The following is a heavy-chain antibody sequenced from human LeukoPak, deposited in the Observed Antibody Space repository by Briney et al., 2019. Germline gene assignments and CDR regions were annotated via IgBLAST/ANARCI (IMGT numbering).Heavy chain of an antibody. CDR2: LHGSAAI. D-gene: IGHD5-12*01. J-gene: IGHJ6*02. Sequence: SETLSLTCDIFGDSISDYYWSWIRQPAGKGLEWIGRLHGSAAIKYNPSLRSRLGLSGDTSKNQFSLKLTSVTAADTAVYYCAREARLASAAGLDVWGQGIMVTVS. CDR1: GDSISDYY. CDR3: AREARLASAAGLDV. V-gene: IGHV4-4*07.